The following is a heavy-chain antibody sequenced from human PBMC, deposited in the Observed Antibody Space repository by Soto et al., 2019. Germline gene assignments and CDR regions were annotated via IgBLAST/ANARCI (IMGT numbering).Heavy chain of an antibody. CDR1: GFTFSSYA. V-gene: IGHV3-23*01. Sequence: EVQLLESGGGLVQPGGSLRLSCAASGFTFSSYAMSWVRQAPGTGLEWVSAISGSGGSTYYADSVKGRLTISRDNSKNTLYQQMNILRAEDTAVYYCAIEHYYDGHYFDYWGQGTPVTVSS. J-gene: IGHJ4*02. D-gene: IGHD3-22*01. CDR3: AIEHYYDGHYFDY. CDR2: ISGSGGST.